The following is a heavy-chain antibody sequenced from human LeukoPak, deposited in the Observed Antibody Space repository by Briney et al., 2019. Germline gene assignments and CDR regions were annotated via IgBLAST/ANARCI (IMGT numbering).Heavy chain of an antibody. CDR2: IYHSGST. Sequence: SETLSLTCTVSGGSISSYYWSWIRQPPGKGLEWIGYIYHSGSTYYNPSLKSRVTISVDRSKNQFSLKLSSVTAADTAVYYCARTWSSSSGWYFDLWGRGTLVTVSS. CDR3: ARTWSSSSGWYFDL. CDR1: GGSISSYY. V-gene: IGHV4-59*12. J-gene: IGHJ2*01. D-gene: IGHD6-13*01.